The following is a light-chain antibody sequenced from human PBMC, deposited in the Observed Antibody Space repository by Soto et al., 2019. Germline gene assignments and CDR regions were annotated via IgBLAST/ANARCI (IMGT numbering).Light chain of an antibody. CDR1: ETIRGL. V-gene: IGKV3-11*01. CDR2: DTS. CDR3: QQRQKWPLT. Sequence: EIVFTQPPCTLYLPAGESATLSCSASETIRGLLAWYQQTPGQPPRLLIYDTSNRATGIPARFSGSGSGTDFTLTISGLEPADLGVYYCQQRQKWPLTFGQGTRLEI. J-gene: IGKJ5*01.